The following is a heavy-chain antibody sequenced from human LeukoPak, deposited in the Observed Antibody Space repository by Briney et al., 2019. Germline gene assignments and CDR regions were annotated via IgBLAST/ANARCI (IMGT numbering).Heavy chain of an antibody. V-gene: IGHV1-18*01. Sequence: GASVKVSCKASGYTFTSYHITWVRQAPGQGLEWMGWISGYNGNTNYAQKFQGRVSMTTDTSTSTAYMELRSLRSDDTAVYYCAKHMVRGIPGVGAFDIWGQGTMVTVSS. D-gene: IGHD3-10*01. CDR3: AKHMVRGIPGVGAFDI. CDR2: ISGYNGNT. J-gene: IGHJ3*02. CDR1: GYTFTSYH.